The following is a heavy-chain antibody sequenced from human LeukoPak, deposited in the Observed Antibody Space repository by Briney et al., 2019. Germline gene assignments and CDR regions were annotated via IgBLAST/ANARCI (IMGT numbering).Heavy chain of an antibody. J-gene: IGHJ3*02. CDR1: GYTFTGYY. Sequence: ASVKVSCKASGYTFTGYYMHWVQQAPGQGLEWMGWINPNSGGTNYAQKFRGWVTMTRDTSISTAYMELSRLRSDDTAVYYCARAGKSGPHDAFDIWGQGTMVTVSS. CDR2: INPNSGGT. CDR3: ARAGKSGPHDAFDI. D-gene: IGHD3-10*01. V-gene: IGHV1-2*04.